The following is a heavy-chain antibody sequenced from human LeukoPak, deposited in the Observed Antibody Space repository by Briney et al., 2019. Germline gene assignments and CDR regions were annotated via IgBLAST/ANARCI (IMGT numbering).Heavy chain of an antibody. CDR1: GFTVSSNC. J-gene: IGHJ4*02. CDR2: IYSGGST. V-gene: IGHV3-66*02. D-gene: IGHD2-8*02. CDR3: AREGGVTTAFDY. Sequence: GGSLRLSCAASGFTVSSNCMSWVRQAPGKGLEWVSVIYSGGSTYYADSVKGRFTISRDNSKNTLYLQINSLRAGDTAVYYCAREGGVTTAFDYWGQGTLVTVSS.